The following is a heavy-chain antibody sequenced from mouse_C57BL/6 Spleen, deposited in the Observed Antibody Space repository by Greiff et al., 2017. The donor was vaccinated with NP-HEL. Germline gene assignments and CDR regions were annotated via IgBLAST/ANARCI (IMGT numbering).Heavy chain of an antibody. J-gene: IGHJ1*03. V-gene: IGHV1-82*01. Sequence: QVQLQQSGPELVKPGASVKISCKASGYAFSSSWMNWVKQRPGKGLEWIGRIYPGDGDTNYNGKFKGKATLTADKSSSTAYMQLSSLTSEDSAVYFCARRSFYYYGSRDWYFDVWGTGTTVTVSS. D-gene: IGHD1-1*01. CDR2: IYPGDGDT. CDR3: ARRSFYYYGSRDWYFDV. CDR1: GYAFSSSW.